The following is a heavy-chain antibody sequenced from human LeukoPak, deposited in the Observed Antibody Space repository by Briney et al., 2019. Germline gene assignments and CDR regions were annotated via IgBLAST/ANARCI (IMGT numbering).Heavy chain of an antibody. CDR2: ISAYNGNT. CDR3: ARDKWELPDFDIDY. D-gene: IGHD1-26*01. J-gene: IGHJ4*02. CDR1: GYTFTSYG. V-gene: IGHV1-18*01. Sequence: GASVKVSCKASGYTFTSYGISWVRQAPGQGLEWMGWISAYNGNTNYAQKLQGRVTMTTDTSTSTAYMELRSLRFDDTAVYYCARDKWELPDFDIDYWGQGTLVTVSS.